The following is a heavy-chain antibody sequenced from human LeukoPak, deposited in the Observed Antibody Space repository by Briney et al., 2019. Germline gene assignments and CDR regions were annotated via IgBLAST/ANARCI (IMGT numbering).Heavy chain of an antibody. CDR2: ISAYNGNT. J-gene: IGHJ4*02. CDR3: ARYNGYCSGGSCYSLDY. V-gene: IGHV1-18*01. D-gene: IGHD2-15*01. CDR1: GYTFTGYG. Sequence: ASVKVSCKASGYTFTGYGISWVRQAPGQGLEWMGWISAYNGNTNYAQKLQGRVTMTTDTSTSTAYMELRSLRSDDTAVYYCARYNGYCSGGSCYSLDYWGQGTLVTVSS.